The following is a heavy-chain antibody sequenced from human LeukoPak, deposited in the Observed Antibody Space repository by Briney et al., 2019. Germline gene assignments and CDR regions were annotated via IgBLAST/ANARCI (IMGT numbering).Heavy chain of an antibody. D-gene: IGHD3-10*01. CDR3: ARASGSSAVPFDY. CDR1: GYTFTGYY. Sequence: GASVKVSCKASGYTFTGYYIHWMRQAPGQGLEWVGQINPDSGGTKYAQKYQGRVTMTRDTSITTAYMELSSLRSDDTAVYYCARASGSSAVPFDYWGQGTLVTVSS. J-gene: IGHJ4*02. CDR2: INPDSGGT. V-gene: IGHV1-2*06.